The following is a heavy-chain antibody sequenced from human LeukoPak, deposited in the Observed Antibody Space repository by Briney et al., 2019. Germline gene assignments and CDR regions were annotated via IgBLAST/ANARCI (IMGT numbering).Heavy chain of an antibody. V-gene: IGHV3-30*18. J-gene: IGHJ4*02. CDR3: AKAGSSSWYATYYFDY. CDR2: ISYDGSNK. D-gene: IGHD6-13*01. Sequence: GGSLRLSCAASGFTFSSYGMHGVRQARGKGLEGVAVISYDGSNKYYADSVKGRFTISRDNSKNTLYLQMNSLRAEDTAVYYCAKAGSSSWYATYYFDYWGQGTLVTVSS. CDR1: GFTFSSYG.